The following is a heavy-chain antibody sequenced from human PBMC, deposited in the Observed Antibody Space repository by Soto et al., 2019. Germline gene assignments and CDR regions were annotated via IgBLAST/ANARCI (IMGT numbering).Heavy chain of an antibody. J-gene: IGHJ4*02. V-gene: IGHV6-1*01. CDR3: ARDPPDFNSGFDS. D-gene: IGHD1-26*01. CDR2: AYYRSRWQY. Sequence: QVQLQQSGPGLVKPSQILSLTCAICGDSVSNNGATWNWIRQSPSRGLEWLERAYYRSRWQYDYATSVRSRITINPDTSKNQFSLQLSSVTPEDTAVYYCARDPPDFNSGFDSWGQGSLVTVSS. CDR1: GDSVSNNGAT.